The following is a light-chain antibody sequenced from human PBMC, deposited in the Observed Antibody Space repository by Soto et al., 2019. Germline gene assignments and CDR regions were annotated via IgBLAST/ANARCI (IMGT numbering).Light chain of an antibody. J-gene: IGLJ3*02. CDR1: SSNIGSNT. Sequence: QSVLTQPPSASGTPGQRVTISCSGSSSNIGSNTVNWYQQVPGTAPKLLLYNNNQRPSGVPARFSGSKSGTSASLAISGLQSEDEGDYYCAAWDDRLNGWVLGGGTKLTVL. CDR3: AAWDDRLNGWV. CDR2: NNN. V-gene: IGLV1-44*01.